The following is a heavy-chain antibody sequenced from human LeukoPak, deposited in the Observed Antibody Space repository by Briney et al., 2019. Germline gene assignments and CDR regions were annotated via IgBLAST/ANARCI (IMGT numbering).Heavy chain of an antibody. Sequence: PGGSLRLSCAASGFTFSSYEMNWVRQAPGKGLEWVSYISSSGSTIYYADSVKGRFTISRDNAKTSLYLQMNSLRAEDTAVYYCATNPNSYYYGSGSYYLNDYWGQGTLVTVSS. CDR3: ATNPNSYYYGSGSYYLNDY. CDR2: ISSSGSTI. D-gene: IGHD3-10*01. V-gene: IGHV3-48*03. CDR1: GFTFSSYE. J-gene: IGHJ4*02.